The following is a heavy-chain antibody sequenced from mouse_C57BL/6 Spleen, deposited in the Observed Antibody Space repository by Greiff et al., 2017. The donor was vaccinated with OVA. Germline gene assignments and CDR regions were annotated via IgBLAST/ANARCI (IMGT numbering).Heavy chain of an antibody. D-gene: IGHD3-2*02. CDR2: INPNNGGT. J-gene: IGHJ2*01. CDR3: AVDSSGYSFDY. CDR1: GYTFTDYY. V-gene: IGHV1-26*01. Sequence: EVQLQQSGPELVKPGASVKISCKASGYTFTDYYMNWVKQSHGKSLEWIGDINPNNGGTSYNQKFKGKATLTVDKSSSTAYMELRSLTSEDSAVYYCAVDSSGYSFDYWGQGTTLTVSS.